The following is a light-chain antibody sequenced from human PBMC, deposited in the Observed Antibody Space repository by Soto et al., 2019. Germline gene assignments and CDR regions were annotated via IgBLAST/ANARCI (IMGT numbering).Light chain of an antibody. CDR3: QQYGNSLRT. V-gene: IGKV3-20*01. J-gene: IGKJ1*01. CDR2: GPS. CDR1: ESVSTHS. Sequence: VLTQPLGTLSLPPGETATLSCRASESVSTHSLAWYQQKPGQAPRLLIYGPSGRATGIPDRFSGSGSGTDFTLIISRLEPEDFAVYYCQQYGNSLRTFGQGTKVDIK.